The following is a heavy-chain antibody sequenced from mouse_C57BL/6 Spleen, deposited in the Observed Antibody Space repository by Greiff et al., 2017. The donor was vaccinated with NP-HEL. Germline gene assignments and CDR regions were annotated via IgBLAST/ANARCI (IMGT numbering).Heavy chain of an antibody. CDR3: ARGDYGNPLAY. V-gene: IGHV3-6*01. CDR1: GYSITSGYY. CDR2: ISYDGSN. J-gene: IGHJ3*01. D-gene: IGHD2-1*01. Sequence: EVQLVESGPGLVKPSQSLSLTCSVTGYSITSGYYWNWIRQFPGNKLEWMGYISYDGSNNYNPSLKNRISITRDTSKNQFFLKLNSVTTEDTATYYCARGDYGNPLAYWGQGTLVTVSA.